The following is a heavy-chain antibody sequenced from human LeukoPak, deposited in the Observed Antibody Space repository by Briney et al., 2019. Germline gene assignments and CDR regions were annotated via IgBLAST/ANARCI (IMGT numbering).Heavy chain of an antibody. V-gene: IGHV3-23*01. CDR3: ASLTNRGVISY. J-gene: IGHJ4*02. CDR1: GFTFSSYA. D-gene: IGHD3-10*01. CDR2: ISGSGGST. Sequence: GGSLRLSCAASGFTFSSYAMSWVRQAPGKGLEWVSAISGSGGSTYYADSVKGRFTISRDNSKNTLYLQMNSLRAEDTAVYYFASLTNRGVISYWGQGTLVTVSS.